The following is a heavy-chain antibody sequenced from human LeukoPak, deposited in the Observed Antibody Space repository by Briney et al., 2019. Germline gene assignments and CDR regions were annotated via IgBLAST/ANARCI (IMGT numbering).Heavy chain of an antibody. CDR3: ARDKSPYWFGELFPSDAEYFQH. J-gene: IGHJ1*01. D-gene: IGHD3-10*01. CDR2: IRYDGSSK. Sequence: SGGSLRLSCAASGFTFSSYYMHWVRQAPGKVLEWVAFIRYDGSSKYYADSVKGRFTISRDNAKNSLYLQMNSLRAEDTAVYYCARDKSPYWFGELFPSDAEYFQHWGQGTLVTVSS. V-gene: IGHV3-30*02. CDR1: GFTFSSYY.